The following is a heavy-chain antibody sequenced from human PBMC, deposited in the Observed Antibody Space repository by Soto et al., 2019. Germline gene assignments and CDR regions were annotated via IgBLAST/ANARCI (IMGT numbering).Heavy chain of an antibody. J-gene: IGHJ5*02. CDR3: ARGHWQLEL. D-gene: IGHD6-13*01. Sequence: PGGSLRLSCAASGFIFSDYYMSWIRQAPGKGLEWVSYIVPGGSVTYYADSVRGRFTISRDNAKNSLYLQMNSLRAEDTAVYYCARGHWQLELWGQGTQVTVSS. CDR2: IVPGGSVT. CDR1: GFIFSDYY. V-gene: IGHV3-11*01.